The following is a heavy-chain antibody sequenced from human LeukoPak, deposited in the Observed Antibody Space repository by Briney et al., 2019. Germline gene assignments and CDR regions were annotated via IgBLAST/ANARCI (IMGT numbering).Heavy chain of an antibody. J-gene: IGHJ4*02. CDR1: GGSISPYY. V-gene: IGHV4-59*12. CDR2: ISYSGST. CDR3: ARSSAGYYSAYFFDY. D-gene: IGHD3-22*01. Sequence: SETLSLTCTVSGGSISPYYWSWIRQPPEKGRECIGYISYSGSTDYNPSLKSRVTISVDTSMNQFSLKLTSVTAADTAVYYCARSSAGYYSAYFFDYWGQGTLVTVSS.